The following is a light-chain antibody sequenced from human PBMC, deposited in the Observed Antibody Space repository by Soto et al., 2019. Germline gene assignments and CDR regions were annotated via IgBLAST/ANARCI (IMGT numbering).Light chain of an antibody. CDR3: CSFAGSSTYV. V-gene: IGLV2-23*01. CDR2: EGT. J-gene: IGLJ1*01. CDR1: SRDVGSYNL. Sequence: QSVLTQPASVSGSPGQSITISCTGTSRDVGSYNLVSWYQQHPGNAPKLIIYEGTKRPSGVSYRFSGSKSGNTASQTISGLQEEDEGDYHCCSFAGSSTYVFGTGTKVTVL.